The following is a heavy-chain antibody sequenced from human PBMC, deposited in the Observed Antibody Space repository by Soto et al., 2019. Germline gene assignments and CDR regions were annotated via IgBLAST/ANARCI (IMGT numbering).Heavy chain of an antibody. Sequence: KSSETLSLTCSVSGGSLSKNYWSWIRHPAGKGLEWIGRISTSGHVVSKVSLRSRLTMSVDMSNNHFSLKLTSVTAADTAVYYCASDNNDLLSPYPMAFDHWGQGALVTVSS. J-gene: IGHJ4*02. CDR1: GGSLSKNY. D-gene: IGHD3-9*01. CDR3: ASDNNDLLSPYPMAFDH. V-gene: IGHV4-4*07. CDR2: ISTSGHV.